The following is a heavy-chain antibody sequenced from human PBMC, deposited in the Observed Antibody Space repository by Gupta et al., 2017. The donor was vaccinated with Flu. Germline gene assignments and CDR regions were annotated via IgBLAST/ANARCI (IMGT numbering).Heavy chain of an antibody. J-gene: IGHJ6*03. Sequence: EVQLVESGGGLVQPGRSLRLSCAASGFAFGDYAMHWARLAPGKGLEWVSGISWNSAGVVYADSVKGRFTISRDNAKNSLYLQMNSLRAEDTALYYCGKSPSDDYYNYYMDVWGKGTTVTVSS. CDR3: GKSPSDDYYNYYMDV. CDR1: GFAFGDYA. CDR2: ISWNSAGV. V-gene: IGHV3-9*01.